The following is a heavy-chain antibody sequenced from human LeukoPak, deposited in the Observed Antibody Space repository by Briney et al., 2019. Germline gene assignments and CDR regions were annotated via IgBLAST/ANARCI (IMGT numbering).Heavy chain of an antibody. Sequence: GGSLRLSCAASGFTFSKAWMSWVRQAPGKGLEWVGHIKSKTDGGTTDYAAPVKGRFTISRDASKNTLYVEMNSLKTEDTAVYYCTTATGYDYYYMDVWGQGTTVTVSS. CDR3: TTATGYDYYYMDV. D-gene: IGHD3-9*01. J-gene: IGHJ6*02. CDR2: IKSKTDGGTT. CDR1: GFTFSKAW. V-gene: IGHV3-15*01.